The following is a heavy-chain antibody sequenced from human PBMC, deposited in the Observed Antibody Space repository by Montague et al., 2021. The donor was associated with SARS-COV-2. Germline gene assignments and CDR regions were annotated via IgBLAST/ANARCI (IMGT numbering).Heavy chain of an antibody. V-gene: IGHV4-39*01. CDR2: VYYSSGT. D-gene: IGHD2-15*01. CDR1: GVSISSGNYY. Sequence: SETLSLTCSVSGVSISSGNYYWGWVRQPAGKGLEWIGSVYYSSGTNYNPSLGSRVTISVDTSKNQFSLRLGSATAADTAVYYCGRGIRSWWAVGYWGQGTLVTVSS. CDR3: GRGIRSWWAVGY. J-gene: IGHJ4*02.